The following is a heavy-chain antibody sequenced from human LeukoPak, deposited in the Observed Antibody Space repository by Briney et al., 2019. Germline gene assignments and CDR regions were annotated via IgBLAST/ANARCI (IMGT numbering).Heavy chain of an antibody. D-gene: IGHD3-10*01. V-gene: IGHV4-39*07. Sequence: PSETLSLTCTVSGGSISSSNYYWGWIRQPPGKGLEWIGYISYSGSTYYNPSLKSRVTISIDTSKNQFSLKLSSVTAADTAVYYCARVFTMVRGVYRPTYYFDYWGQGTLVTVSS. J-gene: IGHJ4*02. CDR2: ISYSGST. CDR1: GGSISSSNYY. CDR3: ARVFTMVRGVYRPTYYFDY.